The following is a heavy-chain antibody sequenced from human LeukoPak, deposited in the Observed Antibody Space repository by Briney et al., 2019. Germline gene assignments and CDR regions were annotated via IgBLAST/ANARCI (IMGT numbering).Heavy chain of an antibody. J-gene: IGHJ4*02. CDR2: IIPIFGTA. CDR1: GGTFSSYA. Sequence: ASVKVSCKAPGGTFSSYAISWVRQAPGQGLEWMGGIIPIFGTANYAQKFQGRVTMTTDESTSTAYMELSSLRSEDTAVYYCARANSGSYQNFDYWGQGTLVTVSS. D-gene: IGHD1-26*01. CDR3: ARANSGSYQNFDY. V-gene: IGHV1-69*05.